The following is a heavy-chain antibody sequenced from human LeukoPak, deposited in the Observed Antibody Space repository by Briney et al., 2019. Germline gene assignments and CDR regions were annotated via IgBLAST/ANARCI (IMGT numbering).Heavy chain of an antibody. CDR2: FDPEDGET. CDR1: GYTLTELS. J-gene: IGHJ4*02. D-gene: IGHD1-7*01. V-gene: IGHV1-24*01. CDR3: ARDANQLPRRYFDY. Sequence: ASVKVSCKVSGYTLTELSMHWVRQAPGKGLEWMGGFDPEDGETIYAQKFQGRVTMTEDTSTDTAYMELRSLRSDDTAVYYCARDANQLPRRYFDYWGQGTLVTVSS.